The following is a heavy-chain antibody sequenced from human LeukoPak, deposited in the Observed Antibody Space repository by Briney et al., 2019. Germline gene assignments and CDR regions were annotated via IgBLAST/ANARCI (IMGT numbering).Heavy chain of an antibody. CDR2: INHSGST. J-gene: IGHJ4*02. CDR1: GGSFSGYY. D-gene: IGHD5-12*01. V-gene: IGHV4-34*01. Sequence: SETLSLTCAVYGGSFSGYYWSWIRQPPGKGLEWIGEINHSGSTNYNPSPKSRVTISVDTSKNQFSLKLSSVTAADTAVYYCARQKWLRGGFDYWGQGTLVTVSS. CDR3: ARQKWLRGGFDY.